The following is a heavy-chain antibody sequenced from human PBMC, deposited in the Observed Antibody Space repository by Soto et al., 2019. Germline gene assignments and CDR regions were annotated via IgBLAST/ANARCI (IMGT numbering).Heavy chain of an antibody. D-gene: IGHD3-3*01. CDR3: ITDPYYYFWSGYDFDD. J-gene: IGHJ4*02. CDR2: IKNKTDGGIT. CDR1: GFNFSKAW. Sequence: PGGSLRLSFAASGFNFSKAWMSWVRLTPGKGLEWVGRIKNKTDGGITDYPAPVRDRFTISRDDSRSTLYLQMNSLKTEDTAVYYCITDPYYYFWSGYDFDDGGERSLVLVSS. V-gene: IGHV3-15*01.